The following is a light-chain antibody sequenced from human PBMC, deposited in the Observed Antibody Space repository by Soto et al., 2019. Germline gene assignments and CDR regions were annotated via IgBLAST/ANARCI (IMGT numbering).Light chain of an antibody. Sequence: EIVLTQSPGTPSLSPGERATLSCRASQSVSSSYLGWYQQKPGQAPRLLIYGASSRATGIPDRFSGSGSGTDFTLTIARLEPEDFAVYYCQLYGSSPPRTFGQGTKVESK. CDR3: QLYGSSPPRT. CDR1: QSVSSSY. J-gene: IGKJ1*01. V-gene: IGKV3-20*01. CDR2: GAS.